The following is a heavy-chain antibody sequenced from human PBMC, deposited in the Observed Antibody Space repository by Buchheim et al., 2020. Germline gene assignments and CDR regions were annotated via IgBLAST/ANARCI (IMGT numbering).Heavy chain of an antibody. V-gene: IGHV3-7*01. J-gene: IGHJ6*02. D-gene: IGHD3-22*01. CDR2: IKQDGSEK. CDR3: ARELYDSSGYSPDYYYYYGMDV. Sequence: EVQLVESGGGLVQPGGSLRLSCAASGFTFSSYWMSWVRQAPGKGLEWVANIKQDGSEKYYVDSVKGRFTISRDNAKKSLYLQMNSLRAEDTAVYYCARELYDSSGYSPDYYYYYGMDVWGQGTT. CDR1: GFTFSSYW.